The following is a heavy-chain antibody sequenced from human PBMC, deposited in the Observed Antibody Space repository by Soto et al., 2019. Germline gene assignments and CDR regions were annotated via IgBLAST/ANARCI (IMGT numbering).Heavy chain of an antibody. CDR2: IYYSGST. CDR1: GGSISSSSYY. V-gene: IGHV4-39*01. J-gene: IGHJ5*02. CDR3: PSLLPIPQLVVSNWFDP. Sequence: SETLSLTCTVSGGSISSSSYYWGWIRQPPGKGLEWIGSIYYSGSTYYNPSLKSRVTISVDTSKNQFSLKLSSVTAADTAVYSCPSLLPIPQLVVSNWFDPWGQGTLVTVSS. D-gene: IGHD6-13*01.